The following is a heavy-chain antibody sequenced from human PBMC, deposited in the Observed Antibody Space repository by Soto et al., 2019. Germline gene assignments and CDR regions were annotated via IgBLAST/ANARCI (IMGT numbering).Heavy chain of an antibody. V-gene: IGHV4-34*01. CDR1: GQSFSGHS. D-gene: IGHD1-1*01. CDR3: ARGSGIVALPGELEDVKYDY. CDR2: INESGST. Sequence: QVQLQQWGAGLVKPSETLSLSCAVYGQSFSGHSWAWIRQPPGKGLEWIGEINESGSTYYNPSLKSRVTISTDTSNIQFALKLSSVSAADTAAYFCARGSGIVALPGELEDVKYDYWGQGTLVNVSS. J-gene: IGHJ4*02.